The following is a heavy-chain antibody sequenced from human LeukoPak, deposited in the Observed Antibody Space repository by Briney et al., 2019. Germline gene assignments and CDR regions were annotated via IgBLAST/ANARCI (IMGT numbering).Heavy chain of an antibody. Sequence: GGSLRLSCAASGFTFSSYGMHWVRLAPGKGLEWVAVIWYDGSNKYYADSVKGRFTISRDNSKNTLYLQMNSLRAEDTAVYYCTKDHSSGWFKDFDYWGQGTLVTVSS. CDR3: TKDHSSGWFKDFDY. CDR1: GFTFSSYG. V-gene: IGHV3-30*02. J-gene: IGHJ4*02. CDR2: IWYDGSNK. D-gene: IGHD6-19*01.